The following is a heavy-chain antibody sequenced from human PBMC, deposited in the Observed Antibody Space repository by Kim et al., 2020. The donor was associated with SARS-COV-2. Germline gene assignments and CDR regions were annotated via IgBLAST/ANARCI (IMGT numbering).Heavy chain of an antibody. Sequence: ASVKVSCKASGYTFTGYYMHWVRQAPGQGLEWMGWINPNSGGTNYAQKFQGRVTMTRDMSISTAYMELSRLRSDDTAVYYCARELITMVRGVRDSLGYWGQGTLVTVSS. CDR1: GYTFTGYY. J-gene: IGHJ4*02. CDR3: ARELITMVRGVRDSLGY. V-gene: IGHV1-2*02. CDR2: INPNSGGT. D-gene: IGHD3-10*01.